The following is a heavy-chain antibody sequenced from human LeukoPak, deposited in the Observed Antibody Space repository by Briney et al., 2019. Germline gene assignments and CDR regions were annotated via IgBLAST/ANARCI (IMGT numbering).Heavy chain of an antibody. J-gene: IGHJ4*02. CDR1: GFTFSSHN. CDR2: ISSSSSYI. D-gene: IGHD3-10*01. V-gene: IGHV3-21*01. Sequence: GGSLRLSCAASGFTFSSHNMNWVRQAPGKGLEWVSSISSSSSYIYYADSVKGRFTISRDNAKNSLYLQMNSLRAEDTAVYYCARGVPHYYGSGSYCDYWGQGTLVTVSS. CDR3: ARGVPHYYGSGSYCDY.